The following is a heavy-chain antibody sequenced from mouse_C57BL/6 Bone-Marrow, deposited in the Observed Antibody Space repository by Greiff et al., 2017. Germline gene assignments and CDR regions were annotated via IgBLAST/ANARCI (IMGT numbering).Heavy chain of an antibody. CDR1: GFTFSSYA. V-gene: IGHV5-4*03. CDR3: ARGFITTVVEYYFDV. Sequence: EVKVVESGGGLVKPGGSLKLSCAASGFTFSSYAMSWVRQTPEKRLEWVATISDGGSYTYYPDNVKGRFTISRDNAKNNLYLQMSHLKSEDIAMYYCARGFITTVVEYYFDVWGTGTTVTVSS. J-gene: IGHJ1*03. CDR2: ISDGGSYT. D-gene: IGHD1-1*01.